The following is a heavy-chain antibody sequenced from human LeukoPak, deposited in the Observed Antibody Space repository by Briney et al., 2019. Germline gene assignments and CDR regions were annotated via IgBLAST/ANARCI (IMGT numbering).Heavy chain of an antibody. CDR3: ARDFGRYSGHDFDF. D-gene: IGHD5-12*01. CDR1: GYTFTGYF. J-gene: IGHJ4*02. Sequence: GASVQVSCKASGYTFTGYFMHWMRQAPGQGLEWMAWINPNSGATNYAPKFQGRVTLTRDTSITTASMELSRLRSDDTAVYYCARDFGRYSGHDFDFWGQGTLVTVSS. CDR2: INPNSGAT. V-gene: IGHV1-2*02.